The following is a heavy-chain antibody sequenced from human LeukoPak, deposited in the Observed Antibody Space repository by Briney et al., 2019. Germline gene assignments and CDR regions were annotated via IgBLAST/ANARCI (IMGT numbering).Heavy chain of an antibody. CDR1: GLTFSSYW. D-gene: IGHD4-17*01. Sequence: GGSLRLSCAASGLTFSSYWMSWVRQAPGKGLEWVANIKQDGSEKYCVDSVKGRFTISRDNAKNSLYLQMNSLRAEDTAVYYCAATENDYWGQGTLVTVSS. CDR3: AATENDY. CDR2: IKQDGSEK. J-gene: IGHJ4*02. V-gene: IGHV3-7*01.